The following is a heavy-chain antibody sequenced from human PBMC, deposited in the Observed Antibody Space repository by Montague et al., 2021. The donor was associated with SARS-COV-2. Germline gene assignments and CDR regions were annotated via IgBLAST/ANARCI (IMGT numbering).Heavy chain of an antibody. CDR2: VYIDENT. CDR1: GGSINNYF. D-gene: IGHD2-2*01. J-gene: IGHJ4*02. Sequence: SETLSLTCTVSGGSINNYFWAWIRQTPEKGLEWTASVYIDENTNSHPSLKSRLTMSIDTSKRQFSLNLNSVTAADTAVYYCARGRTRVGQLSYFDYWGQGILVTVSS. V-gene: IGHV4-59*13. CDR3: ARGRTRVGQLSYFDY.